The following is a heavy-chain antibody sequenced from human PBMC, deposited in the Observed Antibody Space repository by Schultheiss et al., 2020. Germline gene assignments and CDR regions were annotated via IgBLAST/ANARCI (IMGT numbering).Heavy chain of an antibody. Sequence: GESLKISCAASGFTFSSYGMHWVRQAPGKGLEWVAVIWYDGSNKYYADSVKGRFTISRDNSKNTLYLQMNSLRAEDTAVYYCARARAAGRADYYGMDVWGQGTTVTVSS. J-gene: IGHJ6*02. D-gene: IGHD6-13*01. CDR1: GFTFSSYG. CDR2: IWYDGSNK. CDR3: ARARAAGRADYYGMDV. V-gene: IGHV3-33*01.